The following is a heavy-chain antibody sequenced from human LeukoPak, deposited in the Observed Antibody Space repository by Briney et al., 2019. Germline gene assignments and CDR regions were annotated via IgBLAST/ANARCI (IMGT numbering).Heavy chain of an antibody. Sequence: GSLRLSCAASGFIFSNNWMSWIRQPPGKGLEWIGEINHSGSTNYNPSLKSRVTISVDTSKNQFSLKLSSVTAADTAVYYCASIVECSGGSCGYFDYWGQGTLVTVSS. V-gene: IGHV4-34*01. CDR3: ASIVECSGGSCGYFDY. D-gene: IGHD2-15*01. CDR2: INHSGST. CDR1: GFIFSNNW. J-gene: IGHJ4*02.